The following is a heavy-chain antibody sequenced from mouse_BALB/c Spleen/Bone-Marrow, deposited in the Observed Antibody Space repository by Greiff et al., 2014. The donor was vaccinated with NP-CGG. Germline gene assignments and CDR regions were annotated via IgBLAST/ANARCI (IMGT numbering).Heavy chain of an antibody. CDR3: ARSYDGYYGFAY. V-gene: IGHV5-17*02. J-gene: IGHJ3*01. D-gene: IGHD2-3*01. Sequence: EVQRVESGGGLVQPGGSRKLSCAASGFTFSSFGMHWVRQAPEKGLEWVAYISSGSSTIYYADTVKGRFTISRDNPKNTLFLQMTSLRSEDTAMYYCARSYDGYYGFAYWGQGTLVTVSA. CDR1: GFTFSSFG. CDR2: ISSGSSTI.